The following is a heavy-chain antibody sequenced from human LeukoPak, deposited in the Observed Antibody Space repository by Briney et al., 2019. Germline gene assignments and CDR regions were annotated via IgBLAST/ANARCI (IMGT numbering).Heavy chain of an antibody. CDR2: ISYDGSNK. D-gene: IGHD3-10*01. V-gene: IGHV3-30*03. CDR3: GRGVPPDY. Sequence: SGGSLRLSCAASGFTFSSYSMNWVRQAPGKGLEWVAVISYDGSNKYYADSVKGRFTISRDNSKNTLYLQMNSLRPEDTAVYYCGRGVPPDYWGQGTLITVSS. J-gene: IGHJ4*02. CDR1: GFTFSSYS.